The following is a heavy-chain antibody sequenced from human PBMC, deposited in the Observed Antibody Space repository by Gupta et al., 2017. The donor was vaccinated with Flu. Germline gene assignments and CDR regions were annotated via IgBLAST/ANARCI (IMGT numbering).Heavy chain of an antibody. J-gene: IGHJ4*02. CDR3: AKDDNNNGLDY. CDR2: VSNDGNNQ. D-gene: IGHD2-8*01. CDR1: FSLRRYG. Sequence: FSLRRYGMHWVRQAPGKGLEWVAVVSNDGNNQFYADSVKGRCTVSRDNYNNILYLQMNSLRPEDMAVYYCAKDDNNNGLDYWGLGTQVTVSS. V-gene: IGHV3-30*18.